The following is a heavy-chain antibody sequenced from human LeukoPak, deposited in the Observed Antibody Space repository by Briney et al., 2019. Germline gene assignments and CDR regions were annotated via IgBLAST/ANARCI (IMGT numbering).Heavy chain of an antibody. Sequence: SDTLSLTCTVSGGAISGYYWNWIRQPAGKGLEWLGRVYSSGSTKYNPSLESRVTMSVDTSKNQFSLKLNFVTAADTAVYYCARVGSGYDFFDYWGQGTLVTVSS. CDR3: ARVGSGYDFFDY. J-gene: IGHJ4*02. CDR2: VYSSGST. CDR1: GGAISGYY. D-gene: IGHD3/OR15-3a*01. V-gene: IGHV4-4*07.